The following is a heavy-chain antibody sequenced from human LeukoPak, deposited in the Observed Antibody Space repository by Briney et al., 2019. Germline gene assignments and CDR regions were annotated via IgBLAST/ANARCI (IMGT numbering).Heavy chain of an antibody. Sequence: PGGSLRLSCAASGFTFSSYSMNWVRQAPGKGLEWVSSISSSSAYISYADSVKGRLTISRDNAKNSLYLQMNSLRAEDTAVYYCARPLDTYSSSSLNFDYWGQGTLVTVSS. J-gene: IGHJ4*02. D-gene: IGHD6-13*01. CDR3: ARPLDTYSSSSLNFDY. V-gene: IGHV3-21*01. CDR2: ISSSSAYI. CDR1: GFTFSSYS.